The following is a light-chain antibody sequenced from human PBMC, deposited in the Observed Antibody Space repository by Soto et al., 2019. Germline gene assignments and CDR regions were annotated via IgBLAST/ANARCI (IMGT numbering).Light chain of an antibody. CDR3: QHYYVYPLT. CDR2: AAS. CDR1: QSIGGY. V-gene: IGKV1-8*01. J-gene: IGKJ4*01. Sequence: AIRMTQSPSSLSASTGDRVTITCRASQSIGGYLAWYQQKPGKAPKLLIYAASTLQSGAPSRFSGGGSGTDFTLTISSLQSEDFSTYYCQHYYVYPLTFGGGTKVEIK.